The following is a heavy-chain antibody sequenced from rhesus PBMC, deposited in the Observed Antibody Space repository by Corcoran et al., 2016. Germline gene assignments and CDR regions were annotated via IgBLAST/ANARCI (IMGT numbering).Heavy chain of an antibody. J-gene: IGHJ4*01. CDR2: FDPSDSDT. D-gene: IGHD3-34*01. Sequence: EVQLVQSGAEVKRPGESLKISCKTSGYSFTSYWLSWVPQMPGKGMEWWGAFDPSDSDTRYSPAFQGQVTISDDKSISTTYLQWSSLKASDSATYYCAKGGYYFDYWGQGVLVTVSS. CDR1: GYSFTSYW. CDR3: AKGGYYFDY. V-gene: IGHV5-2*01.